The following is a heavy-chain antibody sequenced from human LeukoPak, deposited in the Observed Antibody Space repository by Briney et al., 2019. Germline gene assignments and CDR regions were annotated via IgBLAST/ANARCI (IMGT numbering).Heavy chain of an antibody. CDR3: ARDVGSGYYSY. CDR2: INPNSGGT. V-gene: IGHV1-2*02. J-gene: IGHJ4*02. Sequence: ASVKVSCKASGYIFTAYFMHWVRQAPGQGLEWMGWINPNSGGTNYAQKFQGRVTMTRDTSISTAYMELSRLRSDDTAVYYCARDVGSGYYSYWGQGTLVTVSS. CDR1: GYIFTAYF. D-gene: IGHD3-22*01.